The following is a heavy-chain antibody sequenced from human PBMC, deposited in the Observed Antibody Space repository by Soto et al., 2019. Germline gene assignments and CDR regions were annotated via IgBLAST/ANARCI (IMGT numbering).Heavy chain of an antibody. J-gene: IGHJ4*02. CDR2: IYYSGST. Sequence: SETLSLTCTVSGGSISSSSYYWGWIRQPPGKGLEWIGSIYYSGSTYYNPSLKSRVTISVDTSKNQFSLKLSSVTAADTAVYYCARHLGEQPQPVDYWGQGTLVTVSS. CDR3: ARHLGEQPQPVDY. CDR1: GGSISSSSYY. V-gene: IGHV4-39*01. D-gene: IGHD1-1*01.